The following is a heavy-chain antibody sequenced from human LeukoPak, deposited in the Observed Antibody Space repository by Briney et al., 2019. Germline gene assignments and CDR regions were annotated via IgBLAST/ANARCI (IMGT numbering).Heavy chain of an antibody. Sequence: ASVKVSCKASGGTFSSYAISWVRQAPGQGLEWMGGIIPIFGTANYAQKFQGRVTITTDESTSTAYMELSSLRSEDTAVYYCARYPRYSGSYVVPHGWGQGTLVTVSS. J-gene: IGHJ4*02. CDR3: ARYPRYSGSYVVPHG. CDR2: IIPIFGTA. CDR1: GGTFSSYA. V-gene: IGHV1-69*05. D-gene: IGHD1-26*01.